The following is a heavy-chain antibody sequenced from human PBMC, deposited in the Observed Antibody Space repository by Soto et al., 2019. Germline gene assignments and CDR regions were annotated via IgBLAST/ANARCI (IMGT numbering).Heavy chain of an antibody. Sequence: QVQLVESGGGVVQPGRSLRLSCAASGFTFSSYAMHWVRQAPGKGLEWVAVISYDGSNKSYADSVKGGFTIARDNSKNTLYLQMNSLSAEDTAVYYCASVIGGNSISAFDHWGQGTLVTVSS. CDR3: ASVIGGNSISAFDH. J-gene: IGHJ4*02. CDR1: GFTFSSYA. V-gene: IGHV3-30-3*01. CDR2: ISYDGSNK. D-gene: IGHD2-21*02.